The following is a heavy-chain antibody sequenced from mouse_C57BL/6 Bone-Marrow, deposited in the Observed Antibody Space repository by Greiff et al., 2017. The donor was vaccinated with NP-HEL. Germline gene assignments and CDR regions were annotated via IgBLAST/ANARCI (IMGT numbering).Heavy chain of an antibody. J-gene: IGHJ2*01. CDR3: ARKEAYYSNYVDFGYFDY. Sequence: VQLQQSGPELVKPGASVKISCKASGYTFTDYYMNWVKQSHGKSLEWIGDINPNNGGTSYNQKFKGKATLTVDKSSSTAYMELRSLTSEDSAVYYCARKEAYYSNYVDFGYFDYWGQGTTLTVSS. CDR1: GYTFTDYY. V-gene: IGHV1-26*01. CDR2: INPNNGGT. D-gene: IGHD2-5*01.